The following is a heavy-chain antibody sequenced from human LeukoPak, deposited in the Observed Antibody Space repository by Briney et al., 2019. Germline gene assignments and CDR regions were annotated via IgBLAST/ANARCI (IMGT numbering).Heavy chain of an antibody. J-gene: IGHJ1*01. D-gene: IGHD1-14*01. CDR2: IYTSGST. Sequence: SETLSLTCTVSGGSISSYYWSWIRQPAGKGLEWIGRIYTSGSTNYNPPLKSRVTISVDKSKNQFSLKLSSVTAADTAVYYCARDSRTGKYFQHWGQGTLVTVSS. V-gene: IGHV4-4*07. CDR3: ARDSRTGKYFQH. CDR1: GGSISSYY.